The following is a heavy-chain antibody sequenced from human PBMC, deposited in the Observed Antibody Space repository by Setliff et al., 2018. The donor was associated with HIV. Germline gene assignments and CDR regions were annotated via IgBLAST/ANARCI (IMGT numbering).Heavy chain of an antibody. CDR2: ISATGST. CDR3: ASEARTRSTYYYSMDV. CDR1: GGIISSDSFF. J-gene: IGHJ6*03. D-gene: IGHD2-2*01. V-gene: IGHV4-61*09. Sequence: SETLSLTCTVSGGIISSDSFFWSWIRQPAGKGLEWIGHISATGSTNYNPSLKSRVTMSLDTSKNQFSLNLNSVTAADAAVYYCASEARTRSTYYYSMDVWGKGTTVTVSS.